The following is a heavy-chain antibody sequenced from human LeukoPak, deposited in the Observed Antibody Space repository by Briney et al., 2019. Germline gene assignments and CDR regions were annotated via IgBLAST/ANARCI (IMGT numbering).Heavy chain of an antibody. CDR3: ARLCQVTTCAKFEY. V-gene: IGHV4-34*01. CDR2: INHSGSS. D-gene: IGHD4-17*01. CDR1: NGSFSGYF. Sequence: PSETLSLTCAVPNGSFSGYFWSWLRQPPGKGLECIGDINHSGSSHYNPSLKSRVTISVDTSKNQFSLKLSSVTAADTAVYYCARLCQVTTCAKFEYWGQGILVTVSA. J-gene: IGHJ4*02.